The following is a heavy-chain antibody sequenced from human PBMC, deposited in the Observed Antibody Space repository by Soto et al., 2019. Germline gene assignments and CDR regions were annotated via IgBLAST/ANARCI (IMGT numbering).Heavy chain of an antibody. D-gene: IGHD2-21*02. CDR3: AREDDGGDSLDV. CDR2: IQHRGSI. J-gene: IGHJ6*02. V-gene: IGHV4-30-4*08. Sequence: QVQLQQSGPGLVKPSQTLSLTCTVSGDSISSDYYHWTWIRQSPGKGLEWIGYIQHRGSILYNPSLKSRVTISVDTSNNQFSLHLTSVTAADTAVYFCAREDDGGDSLDVWGQGTTVTVSS. CDR1: GDSISSDYYH.